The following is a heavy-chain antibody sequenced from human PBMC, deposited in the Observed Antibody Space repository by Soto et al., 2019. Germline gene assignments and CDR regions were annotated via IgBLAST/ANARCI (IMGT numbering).Heavy chain of an antibody. J-gene: IGHJ3*02. D-gene: IGHD3-10*01. V-gene: IGHV4-59*01. CDR3: AREALRRRLWFGEVIGDAFDI. CDR2: IYYSGST. CDR1: GGSISSYY. Sequence: SETLSLTCTVSGGSISSYYWSWIRQPPGKGLEWIGYIYYSGSTNYNPSLKSRVTISVDTSKNQFSLKLSSVTAADTAMYYCAREALRRRLWFGEVIGDAFDIWGQGTMVTVSS.